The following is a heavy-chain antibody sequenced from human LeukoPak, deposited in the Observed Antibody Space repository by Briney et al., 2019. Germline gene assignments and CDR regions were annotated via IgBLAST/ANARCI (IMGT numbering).Heavy chain of an antibody. CDR2: TYYRSKWYN. Sequence: SQTLSLTCAISGDSVSSNSAVWNWIRQSPSRGLEWLGRTYYRSKWYNDYAVSVKSRITINADASKNQFSLQLNSVTPEDTAVYYCAKGGTMVRSFNWFDPSGQGTQVTVSS. J-gene: IGHJ5*02. CDR3: AKGGTMVRSFNWFDP. D-gene: IGHD3-10*01. V-gene: IGHV6-1*01. CDR1: GDSVSSNSAV.